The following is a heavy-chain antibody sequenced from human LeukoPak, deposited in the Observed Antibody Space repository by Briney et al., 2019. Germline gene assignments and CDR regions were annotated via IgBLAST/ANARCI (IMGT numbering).Heavy chain of an antibody. V-gene: IGHV1-8*01. CDR1: GYTFTSYD. CDR2: MNPNSGNT. Sequence: ASVKVSCKASGYTFTSYDINWVRQATGQGLEWMGWMNPNSGNTGYAQKFQGRVTMTRNTSISTAYMELSSLRSEDTAVYYCARGLAYDYVWGSYRSTFDYWGQRTLVTVSS. CDR3: ARGLAYDYVWGSYRSTFDY. D-gene: IGHD3-16*02. J-gene: IGHJ4*02.